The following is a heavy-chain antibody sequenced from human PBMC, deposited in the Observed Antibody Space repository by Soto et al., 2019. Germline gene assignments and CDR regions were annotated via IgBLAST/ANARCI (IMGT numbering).Heavy chain of an antibody. CDR1: RFDFSTYE. Sequence: GGALRLSCVASRFDFSTYEMSWVRHAAGKGLEWVSRVSLTGDRTNYAGSVKGRFTVSRDNFKNALYLEMDSLRPDDTAIYYCARGGGYCTPTSCAIDSWGRGTPVTVSS. V-gene: IGHV3-23*01. CDR3: ARGGGYCTPTSCAIDS. J-gene: IGHJ4*02. D-gene: IGHD2-8*01. CDR2: VSLTGDRT.